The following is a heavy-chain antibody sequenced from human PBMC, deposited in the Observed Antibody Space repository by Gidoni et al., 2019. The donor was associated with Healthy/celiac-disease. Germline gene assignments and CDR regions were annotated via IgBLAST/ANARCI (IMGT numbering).Heavy chain of an antibody. J-gene: IGHJ4*02. V-gene: IGHV1-18*01. CDR1: GYTFTSYG. D-gene: IGHD3-16*02. CDR3: ARVYWGLRLGELSFARPVDY. CDR2: ISAYNSNT. Sequence: QVQLVQSGAEVKKPGASVKVSCKASGYTFTSYGIRWVRQAPGQGLEWMGWISAYNSNTNYAQKLQGRVTMTTDTSTSTAYMELRSLRSDDTAVYYCARVYWGLRLGELSFARPVDYWGQGTLVTVSS.